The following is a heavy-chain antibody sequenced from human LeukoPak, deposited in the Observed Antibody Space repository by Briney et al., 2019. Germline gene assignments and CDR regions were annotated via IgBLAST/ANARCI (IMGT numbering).Heavy chain of an antibody. CDR1: GFTFSSYG. Sequence: GGSLRLSCAASGFTFSSYGMHWVRQAPGKGLEWVAFIRYDGSNKYYADSVKGRFTISRGNSKNTLYLQMNSLRAEDTAVYYCAKLSITMIVVVTPQAFDIWGQGTMVTVSS. J-gene: IGHJ3*02. V-gene: IGHV3-30*02. D-gene: IGHD3-22*01. CDR3: AKLSITMIVVVTPQAFDI. CDR2: IRYDGSNK.